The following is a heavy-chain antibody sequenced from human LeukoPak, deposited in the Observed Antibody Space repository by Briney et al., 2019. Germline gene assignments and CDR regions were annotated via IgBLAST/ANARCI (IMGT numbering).Heavy chain of an antibody. V-gene: IGHV4-59*01. CDR2: IYYSGST. Sequence: PSETLSPTCTVSGGSISSYYWSWIRQPPGKGLEWIGYIYYSGSTNYNPSLKSRVTISVDTSKNQFSLNLSSVTAADTAVYYCARHYPGGSPVTTLYFDYWGQGTRVPVPS. CDR3: ARHYPGGSPVTTLYFDY. CDR1: GGSISSYY. D-gene: IGHD4-17*01. J-gene: IGHJ4*02.